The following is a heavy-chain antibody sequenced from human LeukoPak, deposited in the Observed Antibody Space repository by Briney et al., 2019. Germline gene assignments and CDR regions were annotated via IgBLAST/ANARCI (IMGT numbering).Heavy chain of an antibody. CDR3: ARRFGVYGGNRW. D-gene: IGHD4-23*01. CDR2: IYYSGST. Sequence: ASETLSLTCTVSGGSISSSSYYWGWIRQPPGKGLEWIGSIYYSGSTYYNPSLKSRVTISVDTSKNQFSLKLSSVTAADTAVYYCARRFGVYGGNRWWGQGTLVTVSS. V-gene: IGHV4-39*01. CDR1: GGSISSSSYY. J-gene: IGHJ4*02.